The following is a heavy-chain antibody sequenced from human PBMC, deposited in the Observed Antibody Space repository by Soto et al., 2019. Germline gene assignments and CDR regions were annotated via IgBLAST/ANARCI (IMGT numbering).Heavy chain of an antibody. CDR1: GGSFSGYY. V-gene: IGHV4-34*01. D-gene: IGHD3-10*01. Sequence: SENLALTCAVYGGSFSGYYWSWIRQPPGKGLEWIGEINHSGSTNYNPSLKSRVTISVDTSKNQFSLKLSSVTAADTAVYYCARGEIYGSSYSYYAMDVWGQGLSVSVSS. CDR2: INHSGST. J-gene: IGHJ6*02. CDR3: ARGEIYGSSYSYYAMDV.